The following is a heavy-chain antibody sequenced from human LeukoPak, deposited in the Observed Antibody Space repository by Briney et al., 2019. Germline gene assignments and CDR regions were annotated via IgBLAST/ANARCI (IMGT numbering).Heavy chain of an antibody. CDR1: GFTFSSYG. V-gene: IGHV3-23*01. D-gene: IGHD3-10*01. CDR2: ISGSGGST. Sequence: GGSLRLSCAASGFTFSSYGMHWVRQAPGKGLEWVAVISGSGGSTYYADSVKGRFTISRDNSKNTLYLQMNSLRAEDTAVYYCAKDRSWFGELFGFDYWGQGTLVTVSS. J-gene: IGHJ4*02. CDR3: AKDRSWFGELFGFDY.